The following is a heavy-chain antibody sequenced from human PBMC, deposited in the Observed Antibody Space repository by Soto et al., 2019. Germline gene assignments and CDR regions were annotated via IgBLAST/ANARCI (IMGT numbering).Heavy chain of an antibody. D-gene: IGHD1-26*01. Sequence: VQLVESGGGLVQPGGSLRLSCAASGFIFSDHYMDWVRQAPGKGLEWVGRIKNKANSYTTEYAASVKGRFTISRDESKNALYLQMNSLKTEDTAVYYCTRISLVGATGGRDFDYWGQGTLLTVSS. V-gene: IGHV3-72*01. J-gene: IGHJ4*02. CDR2: IKNKANSYTT. CDR1: GFIFSDHY. CDR3: TRISLVGATGGRDFDY.